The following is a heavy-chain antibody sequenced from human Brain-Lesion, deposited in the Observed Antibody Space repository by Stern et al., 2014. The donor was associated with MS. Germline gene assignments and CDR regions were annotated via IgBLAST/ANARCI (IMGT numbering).Heavy chain of an antibody. CDR3: AKWPHHIAVAGTRYFQH. CDR1: GFTFSTYA. CDR2: ISGSGGPT. D-gene: IGHD6-19*01. Sequence: EVQLVESGGGLVQPGGSLRLSCAASGFTFSTYAMSWVRQTPGKGLQWVSAISGSGGPTYYADSVKGRFTISRDNSKNTLYLQMDSLRADDTAVYYCAKWPHHIAVAGTRYFQHWGQGTLVTVSS. J-gene: IGHJ1*01. V-gene: IGHV3-23*04.